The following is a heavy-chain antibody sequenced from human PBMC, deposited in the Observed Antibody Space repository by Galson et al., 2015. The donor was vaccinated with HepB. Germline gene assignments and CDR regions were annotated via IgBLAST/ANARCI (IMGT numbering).Heavy chain of an antibody. J-gene: IGHJ6*02. V-gene: IGHV1-18*01. CDR3: ARGGLRWRYYFGMDV. CDR2: ISAYNGNT. D-gene: IGHD4-23*01. Sequence: WVRQAPGQGLEWMGWISAYNGNTSYAQKVQGRVTMTTDTSTSTAYMELRSLRSDDTAVYYCARGGLRWRYYFGMDVWGQGTTVTVSS.